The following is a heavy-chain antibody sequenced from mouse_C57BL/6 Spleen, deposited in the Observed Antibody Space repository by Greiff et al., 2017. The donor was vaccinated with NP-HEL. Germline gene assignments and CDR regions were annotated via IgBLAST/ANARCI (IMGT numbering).Heavy chain of an antibody. J-gene: IGHJ3*01. V-gene: IGHV1-55*01. CDR1: GYTFTSYW. CDR3: ARPLNYYGSSYGFAY. CDR2: IYPGSGST. D-gene: IGHD1-1*01. Sequence: QVQLQQPGAELVKPGASVKMSCKASGYTFTSYWITWVKQRLGQGLEWIGDIYPGSGSTNYNEKFKSKATLTVDTSSSTAYMQLSSLTSEDSAVYYCARPLNYYGSSYGFAYWGQGTLVTVSA.